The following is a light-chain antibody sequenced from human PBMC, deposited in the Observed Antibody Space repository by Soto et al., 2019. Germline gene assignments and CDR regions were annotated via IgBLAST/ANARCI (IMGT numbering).Light chain of an antibody. V-gene: IGKV3-15*01. J-gene: IGKJ1*01. CDR1: QSVGSS. CDR3: QQYNSWPPT. Sequence: TQSPATLSVSPGDRATLSCRASQSVGSSLAWYQQKRGQPPRLLIYGAFSRESGVPDRFSGSGSGTEFVLTVTSLQSDDSAVYSCQQYNSWPPTFGHGTRVEI. CDR2: GAF.